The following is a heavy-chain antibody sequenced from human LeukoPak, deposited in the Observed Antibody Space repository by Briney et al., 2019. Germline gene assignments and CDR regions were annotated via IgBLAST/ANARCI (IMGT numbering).Heavy chain of an antibody. J-gene: IGHJ4*02. V-gene: IGHV4-39*01. CDR2: INYIGST. Sequence: SETLSLTCDVSGDSISRSSYWWGWVRHPPGKGLDWIGTINYIGSTYYNPSLKSRVTISIDTPNNQFSLKLSPVTAADTATYYCARVGIYCSSTNCFLANFDYWGQGTLVTVSS. CDR1: GDSISRSSYW. D-gene: IGHD2-2*01. CDR3: ARVGIYCSSTNCFLANFDY.